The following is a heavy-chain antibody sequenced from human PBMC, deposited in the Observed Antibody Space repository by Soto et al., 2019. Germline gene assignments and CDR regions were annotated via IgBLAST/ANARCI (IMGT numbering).Heavy chain of an antibody. Sequence: PGGSLRLSCAASGFTFSSYGMHWVRQAPGKGLEWVAVISYDGSNKYYADSVKGRFTISRDNSKNTLYLQMNSLRAEDTAVYYCAKGRIAGVGAFDIWGRGTMVTVSS. D-gene: IGHD6-6*01. J-gene: IGHJ3*02. V-gene: IGHV3-30*18. CDR2: ISYDGSNK. CDR1: GFTFSSYG. CDR3: AKGRIAGVGAFDI.